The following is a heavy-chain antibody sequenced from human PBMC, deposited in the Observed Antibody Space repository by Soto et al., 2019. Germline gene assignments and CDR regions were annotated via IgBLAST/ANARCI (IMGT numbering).Heavy chain of an antibody. CDR3: ARTSAGGKYYYGMDV. Sequence: EVQLIQSGAEMKKPGESLKISCKGSGYSFTSYWIGWVRQMPGKGLEWMGIIYPGDSDTRYSPSFQGQVTISADKSISTAYLQWSSLKASDTAMYYCARTSAGGKYYYGMDVWGQGTTVTVSS. V-gene: IGHV5-51*01. D-gene: IGHD6-13*01. CDR2: IYPGDSDT. CDR1: GYSFTSYW. J-gene: IGHJ6*02.